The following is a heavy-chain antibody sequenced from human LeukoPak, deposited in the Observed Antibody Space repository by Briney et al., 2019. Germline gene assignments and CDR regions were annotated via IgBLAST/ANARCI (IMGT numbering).Heavy chain of an antibody. CDR2: IYHSGST. Sequence: SQTLSLTCAVSGGSISSGGYSWSWIRQPPGKGLEWIGYIYHSGSTYYNPSLKSRVTISVDTSKNQFSLKLSSVTAADTAVYYCARDPAPRFFYYYGMDVWGQGTTVTVSS. V-gene: IGHV4-30-2*01. J-gene: IGHJ6*02. CDR1: GGSISSGGYS. D-gene: IGHD3-16*01. CDR3: ARDPAPRFFYYYGMDV.